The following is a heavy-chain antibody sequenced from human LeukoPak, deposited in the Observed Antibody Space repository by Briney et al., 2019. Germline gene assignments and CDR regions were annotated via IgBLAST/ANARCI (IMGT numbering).Heavy chain of an antibody. CDR1: GNTFTGYY. CDR2: INPNSGGT. V-gene: IGHV1-2*02. J-gene: IGHJ6*03. Sequence: ASVKVSCKASGNTFTGYYMHWVRQAPGQGLEWMGWINPNSGGTNYAQKFQGRVTMTRDTSISTAYMELSRLRSDDTAVYYCARVGYSSGWSSHYYYYMDVWGKGTTVTISS. D-gene: IGHD6-19*01. CDR3: ARVGYSSGWSSHYYYYMDV.